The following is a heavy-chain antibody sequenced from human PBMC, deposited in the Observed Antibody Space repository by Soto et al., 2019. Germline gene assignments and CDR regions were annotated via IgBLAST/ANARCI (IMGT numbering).Heavy chain of an antibody. CDR2: INHSGST. CDR1: GGSFSGYY. Sequence: SETLSLTCAVYGGSFSGYYWSWIRQPPGKGLEWIGEINHSGSTNYNPSLKSRVTISVDTSKNQLSLKLSSVTAADTAVYYCARGRRGVVVAATLGYYYYGMDVWGQGTTVTVS. CDR3: ARGRRGVVVAATLGYYYYGMDV. D-gene: IGHD2-15*01. V-gene: IGHV4-34*01. J-gene: IGHJ6*02.